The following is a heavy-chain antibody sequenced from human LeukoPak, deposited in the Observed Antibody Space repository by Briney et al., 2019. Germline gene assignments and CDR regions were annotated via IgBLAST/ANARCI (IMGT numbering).Heavy chain of an antibody. V-gene: IGHV3-23*01. D-gene: IGHD5-12*01. CDR3: ARNENSGWGYFDY. J-gene: IGHJ4*02. Sequence: PGGSLRLSCAASGFTFSGYAMSWVRQAPGKGLEWVSAISGSGGSTYYADSVKGRFTISRDNSKDTLYLQMNSLRAEDTAVYYCARNENSGWGYFDYWGQGTLVTVSS. CDR2: ISGSGGST. CDR1: GFTFSGYA.